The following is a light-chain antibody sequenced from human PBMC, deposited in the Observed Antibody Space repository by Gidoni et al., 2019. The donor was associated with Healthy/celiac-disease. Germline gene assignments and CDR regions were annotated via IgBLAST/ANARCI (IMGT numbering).Light chain of an antibody. J-gene: IGKJ4*01. V-gene: IGKV3-20*01. CDR2: GAS. CDR3: QQYGSSPLT. Sequence: EMVLTQSPGTLSWSPGERATLSCRASQSVSSSYLAWYQQKPGQAPRLLIYGASSRATGIPDRFSGSGSGTDFTLTISRLEPEDFAVYYCQQYGSSPLTFGGGPKVEIK. CDR1: QSVSSSY.